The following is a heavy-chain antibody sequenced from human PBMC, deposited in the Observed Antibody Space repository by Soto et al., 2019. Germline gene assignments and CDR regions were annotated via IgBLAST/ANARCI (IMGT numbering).Heavy chain of an antibody. Sequence: VGSLRLSNAASGGTFSSFAVSWVRQAPGKGLEWVSAISGSGGSTYYADSVKGRFTISRDNSKNTLYLQMNSLRAEDTAVYYCSIVVDGYWGQGTLVTVSS. CDR2: ISGSGGST. J-gene: IGHJ4*02. CDR3: SIVVDGY. CDR1: GGTFSSFA. V-gene: IGHV3-23*01.